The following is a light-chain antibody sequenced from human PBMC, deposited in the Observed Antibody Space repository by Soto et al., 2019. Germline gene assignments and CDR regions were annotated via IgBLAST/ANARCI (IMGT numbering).Light chain of an antibody. J-gene: IGKJ4*01. CDR1: QSFSSW. Sequence: DIQMTQSPSTLSASVGDRVTIICRASQSFSSWLAWYQQKPGKAPRLLISHASTLENGVPSRFSGSGSGTEFARTITSLQPDDFATYYCQHYGIYPLTFGGGTKVDIK. V-gene: IGKV1-5*02. CDR3: QHYGIYPLT. CDR2: HAS.